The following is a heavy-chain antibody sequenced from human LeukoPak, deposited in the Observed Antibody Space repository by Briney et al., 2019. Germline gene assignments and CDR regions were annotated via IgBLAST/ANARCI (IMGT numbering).Heavy chain of an antibody. Sequence: GGSLRLSCAASGFTFSSYSMNWVRQAPGKGLEWVSSISSSSSYIYYADSVKGRFTISRDNAKNSLYLQMNSLRAEDTAVYYCARRDPAMDAFDIWGQGTMVTVSS. V-gene: IGHV3-21*01. J-gene: IGHJ3*02. CDR1: GFTFSSYS. CDR2: ISSSSSYI. CDR3: ARRDPAMDAFDI. D-gene: IGHD2-21*01.